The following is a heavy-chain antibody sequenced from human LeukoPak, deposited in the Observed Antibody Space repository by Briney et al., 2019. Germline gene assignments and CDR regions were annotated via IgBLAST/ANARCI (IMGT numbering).Heavy chain of an antibody. CDR1: GYTFTGYY. CDR3: ARSLRTFVTVTTIFDY. CDR2: INPNSGGT. J-gene: IGHJ4*02. Sequence: GASVKVSCKASGYTFTGYYMLWVRQASGQGLEWKGWINPNSGGTNYAQKFQGRVTMTRDTSISTAYMDLTRLRSDDTAVYYCARSLRTFVTVTTIFDYWGQGTLVTVSS. V-gene: IGHV1-2*02. D-gene: IGHD4-17*01.